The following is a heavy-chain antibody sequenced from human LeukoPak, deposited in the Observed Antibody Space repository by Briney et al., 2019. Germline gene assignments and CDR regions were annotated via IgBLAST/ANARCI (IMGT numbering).Heavy chain of an antibody. D-gene: IGHD3-10*01. J-gene: IGHJ4*02. CDR3: ARDGDYGTGSYYRGCYDC. CDR1: GYSFTAFY. Sequence: GASVKVSFKASGYSFTAFYIHWVRQAPGQGLEWMGWIHPRKGDTQYAQKFQDRVTMTSDPSTRTAYMDLSSLGSDDTAVYYCARDGDYGTGSYYRGCYDCWGQGILVTVSS. V-gene: IGHV1-2*02. CDR2: IHPRKGDT.